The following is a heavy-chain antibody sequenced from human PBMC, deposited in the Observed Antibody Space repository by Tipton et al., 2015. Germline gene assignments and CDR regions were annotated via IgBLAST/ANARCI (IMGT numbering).Heavy chain of an antibody. D-gene: IGHD1-26*01. CDR1: GYSFSSYG. CDR2: ISPYNGNT. J-gene: IGHJ4*02. CDR3: ARDRGSTRSSVDY. Sequence: QSGAEVKKPGASVKVSCKTSGYSFSSYGISWVRQAPGQVLEWMGWISPYNGNTNYAQKLQGRVSMTRDTSTSTAYMELRSLRSDDTAVYYCARDRGSTRSSVDYWGQGTLVAVSS. V-gene: IGHV1-18*01.